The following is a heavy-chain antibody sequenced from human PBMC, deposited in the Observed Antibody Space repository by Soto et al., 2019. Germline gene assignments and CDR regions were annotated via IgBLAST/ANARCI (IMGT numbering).Heavy chain of an antibody. Sequence: QVQLVQSGAEVKKSGASVKVSCKASGYTFSSHDINWVRQATGQGLEWMGWMNPNSGATGYAQKFQGRVTMTRDTSISTAYMELSSLTSDDPAVYYCARVAYDILIGTDPNWCDPWRQGTLVTVSA. V-gene: IGHV1-8*01. J-gene: IGHJ5*02. CDR1: GYTFSSHD. CDR3: ARVAYDILIGTDPNWCDP. CDR2: MNPNSGAT. D-gene: IGHD3-9*01.